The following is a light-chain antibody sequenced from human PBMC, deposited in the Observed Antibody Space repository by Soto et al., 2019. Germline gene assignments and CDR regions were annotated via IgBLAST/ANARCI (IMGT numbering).Light chain of an antibody. Sequence: EFVLTQSPATLSLSPGETATLSCRASQSISNYLAWYQHKPGQAPRLLIFDASNRATGIPARFSGSGSGTDFTLTISGLEPEYFAVYYCQQRSEWPPLTLGGGTKVDI. V-gene: IGKV3-11*01. CDR3: QQRSEWPPLT. CDR1: QSISNY. J-gene: IGKJ4*02. CDR2: DAS.